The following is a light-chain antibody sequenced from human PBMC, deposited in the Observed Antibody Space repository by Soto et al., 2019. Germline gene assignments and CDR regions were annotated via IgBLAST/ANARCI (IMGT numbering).Light chain of an antibody. Sequence: EIVLTQSPGTLSLSPGERATLSCRASQSVSSSYLAWYQQKPGQTPRLLIYGASSRATGIPDRFSGSGFGTDFTLTSSRLEPEDFAVYYCQQYGSSLTWTFGQGTKVEIK. J-gene: IGKJ1*01. CDR3: QQYGSSLTWT. CDR1: QSVSSSY. V-gene: IGKV3-20*01. CDR2: GAS.